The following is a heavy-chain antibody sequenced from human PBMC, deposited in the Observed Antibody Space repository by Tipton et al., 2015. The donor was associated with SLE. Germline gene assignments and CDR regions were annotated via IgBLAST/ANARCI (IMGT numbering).Heavy chain of an antibody. CDR1: GASFSGYY. CDR3: AGQRDLDAFDI. CDR2: LSDIGRT. Sequence: TLSLTCTVSGASFSGYYWSWIRQPPGKGLEWIGYLSDIGRTNYKSSLRSRVTISVDTSRNLLSLKVTSVTAADTAVYYCAGQRDLDAFDIWGQGTMVIVSS. J-gene: IGHJ3*02. V-gene: IGHV4-59*08.